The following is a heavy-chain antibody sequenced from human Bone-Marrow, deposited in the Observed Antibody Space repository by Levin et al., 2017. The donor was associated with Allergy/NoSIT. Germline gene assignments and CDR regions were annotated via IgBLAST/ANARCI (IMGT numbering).Heavy chain of an antibody. J-gene: IGHJ4*02. CDR1: DGSVSTYGYY. Sequence: SETLSLTCTVSDGSVSTYGYYWNWIRQPPGKGLEWIGFIYYSGSTRYNPSLESRVTISEDSSKKKFSLRLTDVTAADTAVYYCARGGANWGSYFESWGQGTLVTVAS. CDR3: ARGGANWGSYFES. CDR2: IYYSGST. D-gene: IGHD1-26*01. V-gene: IGHV4-61*08.